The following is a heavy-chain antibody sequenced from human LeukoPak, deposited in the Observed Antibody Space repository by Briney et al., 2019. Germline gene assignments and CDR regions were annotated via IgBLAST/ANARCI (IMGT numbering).Heavy chain of an antibody. Sequence: PSETLSLTCTVSGGSIGTYYWSWIRQPPGKELEWIGFVFYTGKANYNPSLKSRVTMSVDTSKNQFALSLSAVTAADTAVYYCARVLPTARRDYDVLTTYPPGTIDLWGQGTLVTVSS. D-gene: IGHD3-9*01. CDR2: VFYTGKA. J-gene: IGHJ4*02. CDR3: ARVLPTARRDYDVLTTYPPGTIDL. V-gene: IGHV4-59*01. CDR1: GGSIGTYY.